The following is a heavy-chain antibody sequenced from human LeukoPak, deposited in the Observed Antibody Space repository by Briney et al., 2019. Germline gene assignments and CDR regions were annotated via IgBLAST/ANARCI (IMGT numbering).Heavy chain of an antibody. CDR1: GFTFSSYS. CDR3: AAGYSSNFDY. V-gene: IGHV3-48*01. CDR2: ISSSSSTI. Sequence: GGSLRLSCAASGFTFSSYSMNWVRQAPGKGLEWVSYISSSSSTIYYADSVKGRFTISRDNAKNSLYLQMNSLRAEDTAVYYCAAGYSSNFDYWGQGTLVTVSS. J-gene: IGHJ4*02. D-gene: IGHD3-9*01.